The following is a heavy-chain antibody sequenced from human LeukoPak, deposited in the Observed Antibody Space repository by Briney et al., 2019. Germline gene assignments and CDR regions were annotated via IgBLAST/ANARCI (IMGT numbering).Heavy chain of an antibody. CDR1: GLTFSTCG. V-gene: IGHV3-23*01. D-gene: IGHD2-21*02. CDR2: ISGSGSNT. CDR3: AKDGWRPQRYYFDY. Sequence: GGSLRLSCAASGLTFSTCGMSWVRQAPGKGLEWVSAISGSGSNTYYADSVKGRFTISRDNSKNTVYLQMNSLRAEDTAVYYCAKDGWRPQRYYFDYWGQGSLVTVSS. J-gene: IGHJ4*02.